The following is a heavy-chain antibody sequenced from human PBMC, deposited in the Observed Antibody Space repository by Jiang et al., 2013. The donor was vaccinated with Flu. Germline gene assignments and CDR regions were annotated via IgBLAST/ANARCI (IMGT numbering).Heavy chain of an antibody. J-gene: IGHJ4*02. D-gene: IGHD6-6*01. CDR3: ARDAPSSSHTDY. CDR2: IYYSGST. V-gene: IGHV4-59*11. CDR1: GGSISRQY. Sequence: PGLVKPSETLSLTCTVSGGSISRQYWSWIRQPPGKGLEWIGYIYYSGSTSYNPSLKSRLTISVDTSKNQFSLNLRSVTAADTAVYYCARDAPSSSHTDYWGRGTLVTVSS.